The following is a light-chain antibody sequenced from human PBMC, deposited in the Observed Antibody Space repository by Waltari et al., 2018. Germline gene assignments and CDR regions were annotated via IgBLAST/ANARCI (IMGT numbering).Light chain of an antibody. V-gene: IGKV1-39*01. CDR2: AAS. Sequence: DIQMTQSPSSLSASVGARVPIPCRASQTISSYLHWYQQKPGEAPKLLIYAASRLQSGVPSRFSGSGSGTDFSLTISSLQPEDFATYYCQQSYSSPPYSFGQGTKLEIK. J-gene: IGKJ2*01. CDR3: QQSYSSPPYS. CDR1: QTISSY.